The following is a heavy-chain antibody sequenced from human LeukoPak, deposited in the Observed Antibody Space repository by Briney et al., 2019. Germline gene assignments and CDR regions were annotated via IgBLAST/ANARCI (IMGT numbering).Heavy chain of an antibody. CDR1: GGSISGYH. J-gene: IGHJ3*02. Sequence: SETLSLTCTVSGGSISGYHWSWIRQPPGKGLEWIGYTYYSGSTYYNPSLKSRVTISVDTSKNQFSLKLNSVTAADTAVYYCARFGSSTWYKGAFDIWGQGTMVTVAS. CDR2: TYYSGST. V-gene: IGHV4-59*12. D-gene: IGHD6-13*01. CDR3: ARFGSSTWYKGAFDI.